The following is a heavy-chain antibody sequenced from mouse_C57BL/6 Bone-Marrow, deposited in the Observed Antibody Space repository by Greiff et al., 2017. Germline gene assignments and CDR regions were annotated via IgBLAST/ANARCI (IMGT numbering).Heavy chain of an antibody. Sequence: EVKLVESGGGLVKPGGSLKLSCAASGFTFSSYAMSWVRQTPEKRLEWVATISDGGSYTYYPDNVKGRFTISRDNAKNTLFLQMTSLRSEDTAMYYCARERWFPFAYWGQGTLVTVSA. CDR2: ISDGGSYT. CDR1: GFTFSSYA. CDR3: ARERWFPFAY. D-gene: IGHD2-3*01. V-gene: IGHV5-4*03. J-gene: IGHJ3*01.